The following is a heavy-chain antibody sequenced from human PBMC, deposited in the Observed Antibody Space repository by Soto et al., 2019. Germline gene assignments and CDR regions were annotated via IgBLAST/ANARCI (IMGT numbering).Heavy chain of an antibody. CDR1: GGSISSGGYY. CDR2: IFSSGTT. CDR3: ARVPSPFDYYYAMDV. J-gene: IGHJ6*04. V-gene: IGHV4-30-4*01. Sequence: PSETLSLTCTVSGGSISSGGYYWSWIRQPPGKGLEWIGYIFSSGTTYYNPSLKSRLTMSLDASQNQFSLKLNSLTDADTAVYFCARVPSPFDYYYAMDVWGK. D-gene: IGHD3-16*01.